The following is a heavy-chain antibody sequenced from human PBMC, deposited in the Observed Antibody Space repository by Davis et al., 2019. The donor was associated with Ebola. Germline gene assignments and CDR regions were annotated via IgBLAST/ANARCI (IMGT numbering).Heavy chain of an antibody. CDR3: ARIAAPGY. D-gene: IGHD6-13*01. J-gene: IGHJ4*02. CDR1: GGSIISSSSY. Sequence: SETLSLTCTVSGGSIISSSSYWGWIRQPPRKGLEWIGEVNHSGSTNYSPSLKSRVTISVDTSKNQFSLKLTSVTAADTAVYYCARIAAPGYWGQGTLVTVSS. V-gene: IGHV4-39*07. CDR2: VNHSGST.